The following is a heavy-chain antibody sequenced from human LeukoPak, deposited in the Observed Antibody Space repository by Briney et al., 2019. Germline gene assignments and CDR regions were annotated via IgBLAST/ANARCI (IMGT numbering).Heavy chain of an antibody. Sequence: ASVKVSCKASGYTFTSYGISWVRQAPGQGLEWMGWISAYNGNTNYAQKLQGRVTMTTDTSTSTAYMELRSLRSDDTAVYYCARDRQWPVTTAFDYWGQGTLVTVSS. CDR2: ISAYNGNT. D-gene: IGHD6-19*01. CDR3: ARDRQWPVTTAFDY. CDR1: GYTFTSYG. V-gene: IGHV1-18*01. J-gene: IGHJ4*02.